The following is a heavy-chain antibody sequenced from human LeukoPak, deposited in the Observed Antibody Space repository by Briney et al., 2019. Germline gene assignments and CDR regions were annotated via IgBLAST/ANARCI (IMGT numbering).Heavy chain of an antibody. V-gene: IGHV4-39*07. D-gene: IGHD3-3*01. CDR2: IYYSGTT. CDR3: ARVLGPRITIFGVVIRKDKWFDP. J-gene: IGHJ5*02. CDR1: GGSISSSTYY. Sequence: SETLSLTCTVSGGSISSSTYYWVWILQPPGKGLDWIGSIYYSGTTYSNPSLKSRVTISVATSKNQFSLKLSSVTAADTAVYYCARVLGPRITIFGVVIRKDKWFDPWGQGNLVIVSS.